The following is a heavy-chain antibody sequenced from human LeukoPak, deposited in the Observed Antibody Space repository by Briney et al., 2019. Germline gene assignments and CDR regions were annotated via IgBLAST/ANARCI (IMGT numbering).Heavy chain of an antibody. CDR1: GISFSSHG. D-gene: IGHD3-22*01. CDR2: IWYDGTNK. CDR3: ARVRSNYDSSGFSAAEY. V-gene: IGHV3-33*01. J-gene: IGHJ4*02. Sequence: GRSLRLSCVVSGISFSSHGMHWVRQAPGKGLEWVAVIWYDGTNKDYADSVKGRFTISRDNSKNTLFLQMTSLRAEDTAVYYCARVRSNYDSSGFSAAEYWGQGTLVTVSS.